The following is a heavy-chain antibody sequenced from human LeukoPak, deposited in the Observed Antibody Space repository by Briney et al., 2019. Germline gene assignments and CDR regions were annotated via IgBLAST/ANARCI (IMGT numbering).Heavy chain of an antibody. CDR2: IYYSGST. D-gene: IGHD3-10*01. V-gene: IGHV4-59*01. J-gene: IGHJ6*03. Sequence: SETLSLTCTVSGGSISSYYWSWIRQPPGKGLEWIGYIYYSGSTNYNPFLKSRVTISVDTSKNRFSLKLRSVTAADTAVYYCARTTTVRGTYYMDVWGKGTTVTVSS. CDR3: ARTTTVRGTYYMDV. CDR1: GGSISSYY.